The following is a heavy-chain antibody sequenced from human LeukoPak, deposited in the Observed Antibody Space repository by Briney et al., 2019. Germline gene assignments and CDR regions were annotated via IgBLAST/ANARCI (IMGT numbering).Heavy chain of an antibody. CDR3: ARDTVGSLDY. CDR1: GFTFSNSW. J-gene: IGHJ4*02. CDR2: IKQDGGTK. D-gene: IGHD1-26*01. V-gene: IGHV3-7*01. Sequence: PGGSLRLSCVASGFTFSNSWMAWVRQAPGKGLEWVANIKQDGGTKHCADSLRGRFTISRDNPKNSLYLQMNSLRSDDTAVYYCARDTVGSLDYWGQGILVTVAS.